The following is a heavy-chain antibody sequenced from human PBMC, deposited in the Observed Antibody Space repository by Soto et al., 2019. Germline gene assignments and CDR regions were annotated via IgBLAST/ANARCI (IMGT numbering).Heavy chain of an antibody. V-gene: IGHV3-21*01. CDR2: ISSGSNDI. CDR3: SRTSITVGFGMDV. J-gene: IGHJ6*02. Sequence: EMQLVESGGGLVKPGGSLRLSCSASGFTFNTYSLNWVRQAPGKGLEWVSSISSGSNDIYYRDSVKGRFTISRDNGKTSLFLQTNSLRVEDTAIYYCSRTSITVGFGMDVWGQGTTVTVSS. D-gene: IGHD4-4*01. CDR1: GFTFNTYS.